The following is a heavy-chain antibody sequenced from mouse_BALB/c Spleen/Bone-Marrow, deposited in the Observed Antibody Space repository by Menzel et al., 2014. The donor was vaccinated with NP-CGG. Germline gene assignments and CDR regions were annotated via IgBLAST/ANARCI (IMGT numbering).Heavy chain of an antibody. CDR1: GFTFSNYW. J-gene: IGHJ3*01. CDR3: ATGFAY. V-gene: IGHV6-6*02. Sequence: EVKLMESGGGLVQPGGSIKLSCVASGFTFSNYWMNWVRQFPEKGLEWVAEIRLKSNNYATHYAESVKGRFTISRDDSKSSVYLQMNDLRAEDTGIYYCATGFAYWGQGTLVTVSA. CDR2: IRLKSNNYAT.